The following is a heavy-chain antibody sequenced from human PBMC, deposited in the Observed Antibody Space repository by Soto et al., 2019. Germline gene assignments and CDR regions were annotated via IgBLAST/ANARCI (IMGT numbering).Heavy chain of an antibody. D-gene: IGHD3-3*01. V-gene: IGHV4-61*03. CDR1: GDSLSSGGYY. Sequence: QVQLQESGPGLVKPAETLSLNCSVSGDSLSSGGYYWTWIRQPPGKGLEWIGCITYSGDTHYNPFLRSRVFISGDTSKNHFSLKVNSVTAADTAVYYCARYHNFWSGYYADYWGQGTLVTVSS. J-gene: IGHJ4*02. CDR3: ARYHNFWSGYYADY. CDR2: ITYSGDT.